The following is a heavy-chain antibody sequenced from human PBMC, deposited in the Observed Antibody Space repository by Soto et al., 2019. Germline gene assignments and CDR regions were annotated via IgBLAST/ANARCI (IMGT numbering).Heavy chain of an antibody. CDR2: ISSSSTYI. D-gene: IGHD3-3*01. Sequence: EVQLVESGGGLVQPGGSLRVSCAASGFTFSNYTMNWVRQAPGKGLEWVSAISSSSTYIYYADSVKGRFTISRDNARQSLYLQLNSLGAEDTAVYYCARANYDFWSGYSNYYGMDVWGQGTTVTVSS. V-gene: IGHV3-21*01. CDR1: GFTFSNYT. J-gene: IGHJ6*02. CDR3: ARANYDFWSGYSNYYGMDV.